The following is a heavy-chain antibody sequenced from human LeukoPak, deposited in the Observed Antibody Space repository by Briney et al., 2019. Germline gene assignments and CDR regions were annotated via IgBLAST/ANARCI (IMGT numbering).Heavy chain of an antibody. D-gene: IGHD3-10*01. V-gene: IGHV3-53*01. CDR1: GFTFSSYH. Sequence: GGSLRLSCVGSGFTFSSYHMNWVRQAPGKGLEWVSVIYSGGSTYYADSVKGRFTISRDNSKNTLYLQMNSLRAEDTAVYYCARDMAYWGQGTLVTVSS. J-gene: IGHJ4*02. CDR2: IYSGGST. CDR3: ARDMAY.